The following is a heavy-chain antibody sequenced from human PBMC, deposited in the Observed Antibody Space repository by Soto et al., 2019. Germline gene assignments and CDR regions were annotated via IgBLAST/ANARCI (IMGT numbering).Heavy chain of an antibody. J-gene: IGHJ4*02. CDR3: ARFAREENPKVGSWYYFDD. Sequence: SETLSLTCTVSGGSISSGGYFWSWVRQHPGKGLEWIGNIYYSGRTYYNPSLKSRVTISVDTSKNQFSLKLSSVTAADTAVYYCARFAREENPKVGSWYYFDDWGQGTRVT. V-gene: IGHV4-31*03. CDR2: IYYSGRT. D-gene: IGHD6-13*01. CDR1: GGSISSGGYF.